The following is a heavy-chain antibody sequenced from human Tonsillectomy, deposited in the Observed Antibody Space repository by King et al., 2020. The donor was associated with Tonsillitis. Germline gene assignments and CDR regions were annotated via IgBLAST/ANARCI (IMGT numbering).Heavy chain of an antibody. D-gene: IGHD1-26*01. J-gene: IGHJ3*02. CDR1: GFTFSDYA. V-gene: IGHV3-48*01. Sequence: VQLVESGGGLIQPGGSLRLSCVVSGFTFSDYAMNGVRQGPGRGLEWLSYISDNGDIVHYADSVRGRFTISRDNAKKSLYLQLSSLRGEDTAVYFCATLVARSWGAFDIWGQGTVVTVSS. CDR2: ISDNGDIV. CDR3: ATLVARSWGAFDI.